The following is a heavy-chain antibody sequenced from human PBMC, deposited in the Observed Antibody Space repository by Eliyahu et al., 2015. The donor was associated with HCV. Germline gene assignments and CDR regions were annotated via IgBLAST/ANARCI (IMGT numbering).Heavy chain of an antibody. V-gene: IGHV3-7*01. CDR2: INQNGSER. CDR3: ARAVAT. Sequence: VQLVESGGGLVQXGGSLXLXGVGSGFXFSNYWMTWVRQAPGKGLEWVANINQNGSERYYVDSVKGRFTISRDNAKNSLHLQMDSLRAEDTAVYYCARAVATWGQGTLVTVSS. CDR1: GFXFSNYW. D-gene: IGHD5-12*01. J-gene: IGHJ5*02.